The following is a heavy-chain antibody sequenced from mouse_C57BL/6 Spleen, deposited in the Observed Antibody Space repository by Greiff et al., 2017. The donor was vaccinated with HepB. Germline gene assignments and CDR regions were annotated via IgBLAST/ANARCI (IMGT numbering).Heavy chain of an antibody. V-gene: IGHV1-50*01. CDR2: IDPSDSYT. D-gene: IGHD1-1*02. J-gene: IGHJ3*01. CDR3: ARSLSRGAY. CDR1: GYTFTSYW. Sequence: QVQLKQPGAELVKPGASVKLSCKASGYTFTSYWMQWVKQRPGQGLEWIGEIDPSDSYTNYNQKFKGKATLTVDTSSSTAYMQLSSLTSEDSAVYYCARSLSRGAYWGQGTLVTVSA.